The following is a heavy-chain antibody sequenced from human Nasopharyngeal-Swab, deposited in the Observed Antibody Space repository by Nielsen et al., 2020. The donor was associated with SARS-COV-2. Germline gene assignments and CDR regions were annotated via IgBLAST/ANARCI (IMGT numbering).Heavy chain of an antibody. Sequence: SETLSLTCTVSGGSLSSSNYYWGWIRQPPGKGLEWIGTVSYSGPTYYNPSLKSLVTMSVDTSKNHFSLRLTSVTAADTAVYYCGRLTKTTVTRRLSFDYWGQGTLVTVSS. CDR2: VSYSGPT. D-gene: IGHD4-11*01. CDR1: GGSLSSSNYY. V-gene: IGHV4-39*02. CDR3: GRLTKTTVTRRLSFDY. J-gene: IGHJ4*02.